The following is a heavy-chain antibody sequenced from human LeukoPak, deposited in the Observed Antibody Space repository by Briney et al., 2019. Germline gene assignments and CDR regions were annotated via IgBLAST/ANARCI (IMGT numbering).Heavy chain of an antibody. CDR2: TYTSGST. CDR1: GGSISSYY. J-gene: IGHJ4*02. CDR3: ARDGGSRGFDY. Sequence: SETLSLTCTVSGGSISSYYWSWIRQPPGKGLEWIGYTYTSGSTNYNPSLKSRVTISVEPSKNQFSLKLSCVTAADTAVYSCARDGGSRGFDYWGQGTLVTVSS. V-gene: IGHV4-4*09. D-gene: IGHD4-23*01.